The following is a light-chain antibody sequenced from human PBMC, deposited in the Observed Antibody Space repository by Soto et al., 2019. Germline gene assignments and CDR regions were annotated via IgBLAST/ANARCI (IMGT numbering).Light chain of an antibody. V-gene: IGKV3-11*01. CDR3: QQRSSWPLT. J-gene: IGKJ4*01. Sequence: EIVMTQSPATLSVSPGERATLSCMASQSVSSNLAWYQQKPGQAPRLLIYDASNRATGIPARFSGSGSGTDFTLTISSLEPEDFAVYYCQQRSSWPLTFGGGTKVEIK. CDR2: DAS. CDR1: QSVSSN.